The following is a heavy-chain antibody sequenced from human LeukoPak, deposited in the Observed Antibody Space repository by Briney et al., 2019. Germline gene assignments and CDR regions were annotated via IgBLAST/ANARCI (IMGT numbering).Heavy chain of an antibody. CDR1: GFTFSNYG. Sequence: PGGSLRLSCAASGFTFSNYGMHWVRQAPSKGLEWVAVIWYDGSSKYYADSVKGRFTISRDNSKNTLYLQMNSLRAEDTAVYYCASGRFCSNGVCYIGDYFDTWGQGTLVTVSS. J-gene: IGHJ4*02. CDR2: IWYDGSSK. D-gene: IGHD2-8*01. CDR3: ASGRFCSNGVCYIGDYFDT. V-gene: IGHV3-33*01.